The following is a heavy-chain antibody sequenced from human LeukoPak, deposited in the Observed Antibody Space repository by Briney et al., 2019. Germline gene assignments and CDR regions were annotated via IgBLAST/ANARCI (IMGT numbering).Heavy chain of an antibody. V-gene: IGHV4-59*01. CDR3: ARSGAAGGMY. D-gene: IGHD6-13*01. CDR2: IYYSGTT. Sequence: SETLSLPCTVSGGSINNYYWSWIRQPPGKGLEWVGYIYYSGTTSYNPSLKSRVTISLDTSKNQFSLKLTSVTAADTALYYCARSGAAGGMYWGQGTLVTVSS. CDR1: GGSINNYY. J-gene: IGHJ4*02.